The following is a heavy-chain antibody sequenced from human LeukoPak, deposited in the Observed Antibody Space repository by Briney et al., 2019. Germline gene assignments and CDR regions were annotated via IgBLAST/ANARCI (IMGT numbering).Heavy chain of an antibody. D-gene: IGHD3-10*01. CDR3: ARDTLFMVRGVINDY. J-gene: IGHJ4*02. CDR1: GYTLTGYY. V-gene: IGHV1-2*02. CDR2: INPNRGGT. Sequence: APVKVSCKASGYTLTGYYMPWVRQAPGQGLEWMGEINPNRGGTNYAQKFQGRVTMTRDTSISTAYMELSRLRSDDTAVYYCARDTLFMVRGVINDYWGQGTLVTVSS.